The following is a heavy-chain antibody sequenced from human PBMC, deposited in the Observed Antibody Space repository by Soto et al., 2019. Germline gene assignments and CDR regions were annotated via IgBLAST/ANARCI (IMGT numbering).Heavy chain of an antibody. D-gene: IGHD3-10*01. J-gene: IGHJ4*02. CDR1: GGSIASDNW. CDR3: ARASASSMLRGVIIN. V-gene: IGHV4-4*02. Sequence: PSETLSLTCTFSGGSIASDNWWTWVRQPPGRGLEWIGEMYHSGTTNYSPSLKSRVTILMDESKNQFPLKLTSVTAADTARYYCARASASSMLRGVIINWGQGTLVTVSS. CDR2: MYHSGTT.